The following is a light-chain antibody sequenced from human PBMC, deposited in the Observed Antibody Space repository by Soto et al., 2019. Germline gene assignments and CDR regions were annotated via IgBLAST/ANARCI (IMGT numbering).Light chain of an antibody. Sequence: QSVLTQPPSVSEAPGQRVTISCTGSSSNIGAGYEAHWYQQVPGTAPKLLIYENNNRPSGVPDRFSGSKSGTSASLAITGLQAVDEAEYYCQSYDSRLSAYVFGTGTKVTVL. CDR1: SSNIGAGYE. J-gene: IGLJ1*01. CDR3: QSYDSRLSAYV. CDR2: ENN. V-gene: IGLV1-40*01.